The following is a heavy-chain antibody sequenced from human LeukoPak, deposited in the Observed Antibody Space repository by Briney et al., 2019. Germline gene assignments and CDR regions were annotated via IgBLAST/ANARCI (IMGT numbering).Heavy chain of an antibody. Sequence: ASMKVSCKASGYTFTTYGISWVRQAPGQGLEWMGWISAYNGNTNYAQKLQGRVTMTTDTFASTAYMELRSLRSDDTAVYYCVRAPPEVSGSPSWYWGQGTLVTVSS. V-gene: IGHV1-18*01. CDR3: VRAPPEVSGSPSWY. CDR2: ISAYNGNT. J-gene: IGHJ4*02. CDR1: GYTFTTYG. D-gene: IGHD3-10*01.